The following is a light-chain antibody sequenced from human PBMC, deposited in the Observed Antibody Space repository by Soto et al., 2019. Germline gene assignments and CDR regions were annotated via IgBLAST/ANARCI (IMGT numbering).Light chain of an antibody. CDR2: DGS. CDR3: QQRSNWLIS. CDR1: QSVSGN. V-gene: IGKV3-11*01. J-gene: IGKJ3*01. Sequence: EIVLTQSPATLSLSPGERATLSCRASQSVSGNLAWYQQKPGQAPRLLIYDGSHRAAGIPSRFSGSGSGTDFTLTISGLEPEDFAVYYCQQRSNWLISFGPGTKVDIK.